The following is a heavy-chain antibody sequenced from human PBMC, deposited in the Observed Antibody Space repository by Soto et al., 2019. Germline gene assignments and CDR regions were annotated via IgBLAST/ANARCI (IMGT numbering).Heavy chain of an antibody. J-gene: IGHJ4*02. V-gene: IGHV3-23*01. CDR2: ISGSGGGT. CDR1: GFTFSSYA. CDR3: AKDRRAGGNSAFYFDF. Sequence: GGSLRLSSAASGFTFSSYAMSWVRQAPGKVLEWVSSISGSGGGTYYADSVKGRFTISRDNSHNTLYLQVHSLTAEDTAVYYCAKDRRAGGNSAFYFDFWGQGAQVTVSS. D-gene: IGHD3-16*01.